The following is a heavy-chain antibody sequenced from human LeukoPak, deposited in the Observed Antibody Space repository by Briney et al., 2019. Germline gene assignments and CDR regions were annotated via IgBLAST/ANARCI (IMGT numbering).Heavy chain of an antibody. J-gene: IGHJ6*02. V-gene: IGHV1-69*13. CDR2: IIPIFGTA. CDR3: ARGGVVPAAKSDAPAPGYYYYGMDV. Sequence: GASVKVSCKASGGTFSSYAISWVRQAPGQGLEWMGGIIPIFGTANYAQKFQGRVTITADESTSTAYMELSSLRSEDTAVYYCARGGVVPAAKSDAPAPGYYYYGMDVWGQGTTVTVSS. CDR1: GGTFSSYA. D-gene: IGHD2-2*01.